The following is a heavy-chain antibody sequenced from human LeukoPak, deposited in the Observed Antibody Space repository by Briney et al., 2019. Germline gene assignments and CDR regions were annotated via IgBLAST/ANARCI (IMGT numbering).Heavy chain of an antibody. CDR1: GDSISSTTYW. CDR3: TRLPLDYSLDH. D-gene: IGHD4-11*01. V-gene: IGHV4-39*01. CDR2: MSYVGVT. Sequence: SETLSLTCTVSGDSISSTTYWWGWIRQSPGKGLEWIGSMSYVGVTSYHPSLKSRATISVDTSKNQFSLMLSSVTAADTAVYYCTRLPLDYSLDHWGQGTPVSVSS. J-gene: IGHJ4*02.